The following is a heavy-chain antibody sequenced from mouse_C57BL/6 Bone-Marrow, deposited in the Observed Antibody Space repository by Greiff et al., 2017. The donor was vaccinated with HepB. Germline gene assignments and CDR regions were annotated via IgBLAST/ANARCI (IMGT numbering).Heavy chain of an antibody. D-gene: IGHD1-1*01. CDR2: ISNGGGST. V-gene: IGHV5-12*01. Sequence: EVQRVESGGGLVQPGGSLKLSCAASGFTFSDYYMYWVRQTPEKRLEWVAYISNGGGSTYYPDTVKGRFTISRDNAKNTLYLQMSRLKSEDTAMYYCARRLYSSPFAYWGQGTLVTVSA. CDR3: ARRLYSSPFAY. J-gene: IGHJ3*01. CDR1: GFTFSDYY.